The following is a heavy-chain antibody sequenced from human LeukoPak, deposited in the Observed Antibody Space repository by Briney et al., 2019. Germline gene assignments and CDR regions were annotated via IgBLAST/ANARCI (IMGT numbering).Heavy chain of an antibody. Sequence: GGSLRLSCAASGFTFSSHWMSWVRQAPGKGLEWVANIKKDGSEKYYVDAVKGRFTISRDNAKTSLYLQVNSLRAEDMASYYCAKGGYDFWSGHFDYWGQGTLVTVSS. CDR2: IKKDGSEK. J-gene: IGHJ4*02. CDR3: AKGGYDFWSGHFDY. V-gene: IGHV3-7*03. CDR1: GFTFSSHW. D-gene: IGHD3-3*01.